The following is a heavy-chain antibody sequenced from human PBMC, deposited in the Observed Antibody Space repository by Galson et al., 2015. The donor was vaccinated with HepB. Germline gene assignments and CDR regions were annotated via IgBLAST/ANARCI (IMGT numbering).Heavy chain of an antibody. CDR1: GFTFSSYA. J-gene: IGHJ4*02. CDR2: IRGSGGST. CDR3: AKCHRALVPASVVDY. Sequence: SLRLSCAASGFTFSSYAMSWVRQAPGKGLEWVSAIRGSGGSTYYADSVKGRFTISRDNSKNTLYLQMNSLRAEDTAVYYCAKCHRALVPASVVDYWGQGTLVTVSS. V-gene: IGHV3-23*01. D-gene: IGHD6-13*01.